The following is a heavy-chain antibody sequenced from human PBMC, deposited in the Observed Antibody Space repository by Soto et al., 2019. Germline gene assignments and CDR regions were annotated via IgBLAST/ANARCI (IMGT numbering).Heavy chain of an antibody. D-gene: IGHD3-10*01. J-gene: IGHJ4*02. Sequence: QVQLVESGGGVVQPGRSLRLSCAASGFIFSNYGLHWVRQAPGQGLEWVAVVSYDGSNKHYADSVKGRFTISRDNSKNTLSLQMDSLKPEDTAVYYCARHMTYYGSGSYGNDYWGQGTLVTVSS. V-gene: IGHV3-30-3*01. CDR1: GFIFSNYG. CDR2: VSYDGSNK. CDR3: ARHMTYYGSGSYGNDY.